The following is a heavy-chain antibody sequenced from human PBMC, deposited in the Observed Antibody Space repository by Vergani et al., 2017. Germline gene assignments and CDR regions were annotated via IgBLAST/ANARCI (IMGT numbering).Heavy chain of an antibody. CDR2: IYPGDSDT. J-gene: IGHJ3*02. Sequence: EVQLVQSGAEVKKPGESLKISCKGSGYSFTSYWIGWVRQMPGKGLEWMGIIYPGDSDTRYSPSFQGQVTISADKSISTAYLQWSNLKASDTAMYYCARRTFGGVSPTGAFDIWGQGTMVTVSS. D-gene: IGHD3-16*01. CDR3: ARRTFGGVSPTGAFDI. CDR1: GYSFTSYW. V-gene: IGHV5-51*01.